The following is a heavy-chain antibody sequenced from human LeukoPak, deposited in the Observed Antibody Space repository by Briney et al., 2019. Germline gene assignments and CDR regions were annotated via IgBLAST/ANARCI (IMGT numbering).Heavy chain of an antibody. CDR1: GGSISSGGYY. CDR3: ARVPRIAARPSYYYYGMDV. CDR2: INHSGST. Sequence: PSQTLSLTCTVSGGSISSGGYYWSWIRQPPGKGLEWIGEINHSGSTNYNPSLKSRVTISVDTSKNQFSLKLSSVTAADTAVYYCARVPRIAARPSYYYYGMDVWGQGTTVTVSS. V-gene: IGHV4-30-2*01. J-gene: IGHJ6*02. D-gene: IGHD6-6*01.